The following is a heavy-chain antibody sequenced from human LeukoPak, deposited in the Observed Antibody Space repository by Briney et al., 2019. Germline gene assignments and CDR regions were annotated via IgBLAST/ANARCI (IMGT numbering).Heavy chain of an antibody. CDR2: IYYSGST. J-gene: IGHJ5*02. D-gene: IGHD6-19*01. Sequence: SETLSLTCTVSGGSISSRSYYWGWIRQPPGKGLEWIGSIYYSGSTYYNPSLKSRVTISVDTSKNQFSLKLNSVTAADTAVYYCARQPESVSNWFDPWGQGTPVTVSS. CDR1: GGSISSRSYY. V-gene: IGHV4-39*01. CDR3: ARQPESVSNWFDP.